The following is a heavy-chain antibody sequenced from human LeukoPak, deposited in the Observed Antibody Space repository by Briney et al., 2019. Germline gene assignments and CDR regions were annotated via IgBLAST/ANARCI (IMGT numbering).Heavy chain of an antibody. CDR1: GGSISSGGYY. CDR2: IYYSGST. CDR3: ARHIGYSSSWYADY. J-gene: IGHJ4*02. Sequence: PSETLSLTCTVSGGSISSGGYYWSWIRQPPGKGLEWIGSIYYSGSTYYNPSLKSRVTISVDTSKNQFSLKLSSVTAADTAVYYCARHIGYSSSWYADYWGQGTLVTVSS. D-gene: IGHD6-13*01. V-gene: IGHV4-39*01.